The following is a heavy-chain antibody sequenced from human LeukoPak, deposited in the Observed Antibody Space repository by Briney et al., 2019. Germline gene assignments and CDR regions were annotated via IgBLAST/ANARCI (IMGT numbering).Heavy chain of an antibody. Sequence: PSETLALTCTVSGGSISSYYWSWIRQPAGKGLEWIGRIYTSGSTNYNPSPKSRVTMSVDTSKNQFSLKLSSVTAADTAVYYCARAAGPLGYCSGGSCYSVPYFDYWGQGTLVTVSS. CDR3: ARAAGPLGYCSGGSCYSVPYFDY. J-gene: IGHJ4*02. V-gene: IGHV4-4*07. CDR1: GGSISSYY. D-gene: IGHD2-15*01. CDR2: IYTSGST.